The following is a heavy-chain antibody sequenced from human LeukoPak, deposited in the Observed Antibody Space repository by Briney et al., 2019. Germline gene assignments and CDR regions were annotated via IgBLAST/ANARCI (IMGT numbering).Heavy chain of an antibody. J-gene: IGHJ3*02. CDR1: GGSISSDRYY. V-gene: IGHV4-61*02. Sequence: SQTLSLTCSVSGGSISSDRYYWSWIRQPAGKGLEWIGRIYAPGDTKYDPSLQSRVTISGDTSKNQISLKLSSVTAADTAVYYCARCFAAAVWGAFDIWGQGTMVTVSS. CDR2: IYAPGDT. D-gene: IGHD6-13*01. CDR3: ARCFAAAVWGAFDI.